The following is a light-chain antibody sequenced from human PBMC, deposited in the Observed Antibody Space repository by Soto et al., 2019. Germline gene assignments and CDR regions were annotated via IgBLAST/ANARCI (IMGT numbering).Light chain of an antibody. Sequence: EIVLTQSPATLSLSPGERATLSCRASQSVSSYLACYQQKPGQAPRLLIYYAYNRATGISDRLSGSWSGTEFTLTLSSLEPADFAVSSCPQRITWPRTFGQGTKVE. CDR3: PQRITWPRT. CDR2: YAY. J-gene: IGKJ1*01. CDR1: QSVSSY. V-gene: IGKV3-11*01.